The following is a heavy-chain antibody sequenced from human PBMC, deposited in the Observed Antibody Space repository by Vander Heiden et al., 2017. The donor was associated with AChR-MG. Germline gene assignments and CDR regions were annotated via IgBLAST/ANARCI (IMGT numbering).Heavy chain of an antibody. CDR3: VKSSEDFGDSRSDY. CDR1: GFTFSSYA. Sequence: EVQLLGSGGGLVQPGGSLRLACAASGFTFSSYAMSWVRQAPGKGLEWVSVISGSGGKTYYADSVKGRFTISRDNSKNTLYLQMNSLRAEDTAIYYCVKSSEDFGDSRSDYWGQGTLVTVSS. D-gene: IGHD4-17*01. CDR2: ISGSGGKT. J-gene: IGHJ4*02. V-gene: IGHV3-23*01.